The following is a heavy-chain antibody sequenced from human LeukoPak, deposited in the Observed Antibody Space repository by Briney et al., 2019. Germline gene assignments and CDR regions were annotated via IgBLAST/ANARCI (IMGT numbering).Heavy chain of an antibody. V-gene: IGHV4-30-2*01. CDR1: GGSISSGGYS. CDR3: ARGRGYSGYTYFDY. CDR2: IYHSGST. J-gene: IGHJ4*02. Sequence: PSETLSLTCAVSGGSISSGGYSWSWIRQPPGKGLEWIGYIYHSGSTYYNPSLKSRVTISVDRSKNQISLKLSSVTAADTAVYYCARGRGYSGYTYFDYWGQGTLVTVSS. D-gene: IGHD5-12*01.